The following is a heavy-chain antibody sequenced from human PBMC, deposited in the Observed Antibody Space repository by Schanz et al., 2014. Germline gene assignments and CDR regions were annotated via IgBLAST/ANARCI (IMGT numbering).Heavy chain of an antibody. J-gene: IGHJ6*02. CDR1: GFTFSGYG. CDR2: ISYDGRHK. Sequence: EQLVESGGGLVQPGGSLRLSCAASGFTFSGYGMHWVRQAPGKGLEWVAIISYDGRHKNYADSVKGRFTISRDNSKNTLHLQMNSLRVEDTAVYYCAKDDTQVNGMDVWGQGTTVTVSS. V-gene: IGHV3-30*18. CDR3: AKDDTQVNGMDV.